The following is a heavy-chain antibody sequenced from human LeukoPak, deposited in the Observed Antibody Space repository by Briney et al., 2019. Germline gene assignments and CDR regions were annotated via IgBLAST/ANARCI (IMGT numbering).Heavy chain of an antibody. V-gene: IGHV4-59*12. CDR1: GGSLTNYY. D-gene: IGHD3-22*01. CDR3: ATLGEYYDSSGYYYN. J-gene: IGHJ4*02. Sequence: PSETLSLTCTVSGGSLTNYYWSWIRQPPGKGLECIGYIYYSGSTNYNPSLKSRVTISVDTSKNQFSLRLTSVTAADTAVYYCATLGEYYDSSGYYYNWGQGTLVTVSS. CDR2: IYYSGST.